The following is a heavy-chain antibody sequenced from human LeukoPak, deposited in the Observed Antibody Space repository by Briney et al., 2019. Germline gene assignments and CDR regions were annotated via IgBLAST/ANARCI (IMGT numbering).Heavy chain of an antibody. CDR3: AREWDSKKKGIDY. J-gene: IGHJ4*02. V-gene: IGHV3-33*01. Sequence: PGVSLRLSCAASGFTFSSYGMHWVRQAPGKGLEWVAVICYDGSNKYYADSVKGRFTISRDNSKNTLYLQMNSLRAEDTAVYYCAREWDSKKKGIDYWGQGTLVTVSS. CDR1: GFTFSSYG. CDR2: ICYDGSNK. D-gene: IGHD1-26*01.